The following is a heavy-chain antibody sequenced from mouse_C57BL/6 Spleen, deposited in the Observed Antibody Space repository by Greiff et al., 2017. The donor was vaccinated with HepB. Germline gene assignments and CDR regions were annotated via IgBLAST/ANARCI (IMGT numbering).Heavy chain of an antibody. CDR1: GYTFTSYW. CDR3: AREGGFFDY. J-gene: IGHJ2*01. V-gene: IGHV1-61*01. CDR2: IYPSDSET. Sequence: QVQLQQPGAELVRPGSSVKLSCKASGYTFTSYWMDWVKQRPGQGLEWIGNIYPSDSETHYNQKFKDKATLTVDKSSSTAYMQLSSLTSEDSAVYYFAREGGFFDYWGQGTTLTVSS.